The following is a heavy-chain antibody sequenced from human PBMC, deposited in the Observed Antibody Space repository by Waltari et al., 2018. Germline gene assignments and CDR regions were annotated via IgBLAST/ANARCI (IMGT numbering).Heavy chain of an antibody. CDR3: ARDREEGDSSPWFDY. D-gene: IGHD3-22*01. CDR1: GYTFTGYY. Sequence: QVQLVQSGAEVKKPGASVQVSCKASGYTFTGYYMHWVRQAPGQGLEWMGWINPNSGGTNYAEKFQGRVTMTRDTSISTAYMELSRLRSDDTAVYYCARDREEGDSSPWFDYWGQGTLVTVSS. J-gene: IGHJ4*02. CDR2: INPNSGGT. V-gene: IGHV1-2*02.